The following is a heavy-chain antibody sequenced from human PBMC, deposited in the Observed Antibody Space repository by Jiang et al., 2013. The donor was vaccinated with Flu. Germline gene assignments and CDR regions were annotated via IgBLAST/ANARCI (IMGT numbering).Heavy chain of an antibody. D-gene: IGHD5-18*01. Sequence: KPTQTLTLTCTFSGFSLSTSGMCVSWIRQPPGKALEWLALIDWDDDKYYSTSLKTRLTISKDTSKNQVVLTMTNMDPVDTATYYCARIRVKTTAMVDYYYYGMDVWGQGTTVTVSS. CDR1: GFSLSTSGMC. J-gene: IGHJ6*02. CDR3: ARIRVKTTAMVDYYYYGMDV. CDR2: IDWDDDK. V-gene: IGHV2-70*01.